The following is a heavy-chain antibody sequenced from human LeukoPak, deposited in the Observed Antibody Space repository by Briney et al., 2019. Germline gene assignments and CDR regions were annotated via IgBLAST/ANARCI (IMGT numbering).Heavy chain of an antibody. D-gene: IGHD6-13*01. CDR3: ARDWGSSWYVSFGY. J-gene: IGHJ4*02. Sequence: SVKVSCKASGGTFSSYAISWVRQAPGQGLEWMXXIIPIFGTANYAQKFQGRVTITAGKSTSTAYMELSSLRSEDTAVYYCARDWGSSWYVSFGYWGQGTLVTVSS. CDR1: GGTFSSYA. V-gene: IGHV1-69*06. CDR2: IIPIFGTA.